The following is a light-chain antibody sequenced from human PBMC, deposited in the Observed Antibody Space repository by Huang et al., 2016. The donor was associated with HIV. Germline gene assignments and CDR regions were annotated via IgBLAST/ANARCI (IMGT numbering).Light chain of an antibody. Sequence: EIVMTQSPATLSVSPGERATLSCRASQSIDSNLAWYRQKPGQAPRLLIYGASTRAAGIPARVSGSGSGTEFTLTISSLQSEDFAVYYCQHYNNWPAFGGGTKVDIK. CDR1: QSIDSN. CDR2: GAS. CDR3: QHYNNWPA. V-gene: IGKV3-15*01. J-gene: IGKJ4*01.